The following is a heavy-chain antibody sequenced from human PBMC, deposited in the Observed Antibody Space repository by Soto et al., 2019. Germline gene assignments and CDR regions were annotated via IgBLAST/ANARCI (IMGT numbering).Heavy chain of an antibody. V-gene: IGHV1-69*02. CDR1: GGTFSSYT. J-gene: IGHJ2*01. Sequence: QVQLVQSGAEVKKPGSSVKVSCKASGGTFSSYTISWVRQAPGQGLEWMGRIIPILGIANYAQKFQGRVTITADKSTSTDYMELSSLRSEDTAVYYCATKEMTTVTTSLWYFDLWGRGTLVTVSS. CDR2: IIPILGIA. D-gene: IGHD4-17*01. CDR3: ATKEMTTVTTSLWYFDL.